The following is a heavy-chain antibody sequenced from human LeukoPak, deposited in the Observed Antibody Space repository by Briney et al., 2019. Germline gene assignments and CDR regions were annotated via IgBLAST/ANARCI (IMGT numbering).Heavy chain of an antibody. J-gene: IGHJ4*02. CDR2: TSYDGSDT. Sequence: PGGSLRPSCATSGFTFSRYAMHWVRQAPGKGLQWVTVTSYDGSDTYYADSVKGRFTLSRDSSKNTLYLQMNSLRAEDTAVYYCARDPPPYYYDSSGYGWGQGTLVTVSS. V-gene: IGHV3-33*05. CDR3: ARDPPPYYYDSSGYG. CDR1: GFTFSRYA. D-gene: IGHD3-22*01.